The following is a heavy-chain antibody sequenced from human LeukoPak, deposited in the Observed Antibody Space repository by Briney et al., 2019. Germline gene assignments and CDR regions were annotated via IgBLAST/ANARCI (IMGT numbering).Heavy chain of an antibody. Sequence: MPGGSLRLSCAASAFTFSRFAMSWIRQAPGKGLEWVSYISSSGSTIYYADSVKGRFTISRDNAKNSLYLQMNSLRAEDTAVYYCARGEDYDYVWGSYRLEYWGQGTLVTVSS. D-gene: IGHD3-16*02. J-gene: IGHJ4*02. CDR1: AFTFSRFA. V-gene: IGHV3-11*01. CDR2: ISSSGSTI. CDR3: ARGEDYDYVWGSYRLEY.